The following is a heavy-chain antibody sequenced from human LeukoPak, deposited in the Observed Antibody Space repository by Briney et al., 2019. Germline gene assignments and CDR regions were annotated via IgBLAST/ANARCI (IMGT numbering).Heavy chain of an antibody. D-gene: IGHD2-15*01. CDR3: ARVQGCSGGTCYFHY. CDR2: ISASGRTI. J-gene: IGHJ4*02. V-gene: IGHV3-48*03. CDR1: GFTFSSYE. Sequence: GGSLRLSCAASGFTFSSYEINWVRLAPGKGLEWVSYISASGRTIYYADSVKGRFTISRDNAKNTVYLQMNSLRAEDTAVYYCARVQGCSGGTCYFHYWGQGTLVTVSS.